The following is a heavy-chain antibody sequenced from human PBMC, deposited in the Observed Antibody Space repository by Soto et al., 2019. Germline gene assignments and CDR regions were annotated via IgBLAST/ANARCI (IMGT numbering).Heavy chain of an antibody. CDR1: GGSISSGGYS. CDR3: ARGSDIVATAGSYFDY. Sequence: PSETLSLTCAVSGGSISSGGYSWSWIRQPPGKGLEWIGYIYHSGSTYYNPSLKSRVTISVDRSKNQFSLKLSSVTAADTAVYYCARGSDIVATAGSYFDYWGQGTLVTVSS. CDR2: IYHSGST. J-gene: IGHJ4*02. V-gene: IGHV4-30-2*01. D-gene: IGHD5-12*01.